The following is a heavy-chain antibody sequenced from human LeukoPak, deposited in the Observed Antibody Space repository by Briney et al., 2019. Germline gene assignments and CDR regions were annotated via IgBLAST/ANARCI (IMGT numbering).Heavy chain of an antibody. Sequence: GGSLRLSCTASGFVFSIYEMDWVRQAPGKGLEWVSYISSSGSYIQYAESVKGRFTISRDNAKNSLYLQMNSLRDEDTAVYYCARVITGFDYWGQGTLVTVSS. CDR2: ISSSGSYI. CDR1: GFVFSIYE. CDR3: ARVITGFDY. D-gene: IGHD3-22*01. V-gene: IGHV3-48*03. J-gene: IGHJ4*02.